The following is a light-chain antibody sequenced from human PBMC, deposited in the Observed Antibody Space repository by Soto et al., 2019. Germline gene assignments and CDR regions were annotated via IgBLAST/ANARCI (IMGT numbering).Light chain of an antibody. V-gene: IGKV3-20*01. J-gene: IGKJ2*01. CDR3: QQYDSSPYT. CDR1: QSVSSTY. Sequence: DIVLTQSPGILSLSPGERATLSCRASQSVSSTYLAWYQQKPGQAPRLLIYGASSRATGIPDRFSGSGSGTDFTLTISRREPEDFAVYYCQQYDSSPYTFGQGTKLEIK. CDR2: GAS.